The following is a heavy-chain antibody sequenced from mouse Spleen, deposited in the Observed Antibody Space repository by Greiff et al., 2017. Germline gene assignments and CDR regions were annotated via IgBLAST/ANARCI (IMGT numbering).Heavy chain of an antibody. J-gene: IGHJ1*01. V-gene: IGHV5-9*04. Sequence: EVKVVESGGGLVKLGGSLKLSCAASGFTFSSYAMSWVRQTPEKRLEWVATISSGGGNTYYPDSVKGRFTISRDNAKNTLYLQMSSLKSEDTAMYYCARQNYGSSYWYFDVWGAGTTVTVSS. D-gene: IGHD1-1*01. CDR1: GFTFSSYA. CDR2: ISSGGGNT. CDR3: ARQNYGSSYWYFDV.